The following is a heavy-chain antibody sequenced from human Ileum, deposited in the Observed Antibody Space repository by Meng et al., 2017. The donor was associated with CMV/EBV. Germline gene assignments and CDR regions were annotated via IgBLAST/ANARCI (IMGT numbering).Heavy chain of an antibody. D-gene: IGHD1-26*01. J-gene: IGHJ4*02. CDR3: ARPYTGASTLPF. CDR1: GFPFRTSA. V-gene: IGHV3-74*01. CDR2: INNDGNTA. Sequence: GGSLRLSCAASGFPFRTSAMGWVRQSPGKGLVWVSRINNDGNTADYADSVKGRFTISRDNNKKTLYLQMNSLRAEDTAVYYCARPYTGASTLPFWGQGTLVTVSS.